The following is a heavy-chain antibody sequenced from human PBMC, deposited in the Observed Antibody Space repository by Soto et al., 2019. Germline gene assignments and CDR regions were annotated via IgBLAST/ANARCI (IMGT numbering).Heavy chain of an antibody. J-gene: IGHJ4*02. Sequence: PSETLSLTCTVSGGSISSGDYSWNWIRQPPGKGLEWIGYIYYGGSAYYNPSLQSRVTMSVDRSRNQFSLKLNSVTAADTAVYYCARVRREYDNSGPVDYVGQGTPVTVSS. V-gene: IGHV4-30-2*01. D-gene: IGHD3-22*01. CDR2: IYYGGSA. CDR1: GGSISSGDYS. CDR3: ARVRREYDNSGPVDY.